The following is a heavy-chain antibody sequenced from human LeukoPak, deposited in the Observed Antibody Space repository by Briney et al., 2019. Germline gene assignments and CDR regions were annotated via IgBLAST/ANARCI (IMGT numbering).Heavy chain of an antibody. Sequence: GASVKVSCKASGYTFTSYGISWVRQAPGQGLEWMGGIIPIFGTTNYAQKFQGRVTITADESTSTDYMELSSLRSEDTAVYYCARGRITIFGVVIIPCCYMDVWGKGTTVTVSS. J-gene: IGHJ6*03. D-gene: IGHD3-3*01. V-gene: IGHV1-69*13. CDR2: IIPIFGTT. CDR3: ARGRITIFGVVIIPCCYMDV. CDR1: GYTFTSYG.